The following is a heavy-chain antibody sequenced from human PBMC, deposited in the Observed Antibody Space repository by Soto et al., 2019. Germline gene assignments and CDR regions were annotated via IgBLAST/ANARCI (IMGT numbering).Heavy chain of an antibody. CDR3: ATDSAA. V-gene: IGHV4-59*13. CDR1: GGSFGTNY. J-gene: IGHJ1*01. Sequence: SETLSLTCTISGGSFGTNYWSWIRQAPGKGLEWIGYTYHTGSTKYNPSLNSRATISVDTSKNQFSLTLNSAAAADTAVYYCATDSAARG. CDR2: TYHTGST.